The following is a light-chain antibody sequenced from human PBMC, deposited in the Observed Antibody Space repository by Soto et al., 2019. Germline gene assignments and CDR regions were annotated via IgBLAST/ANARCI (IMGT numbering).Light chain of an antibody. J-gene: IGKJ2*01. Sequence: DIQMTQSPPTLSASVGDGVSITCRASQSLGSDLAWYQQKPGKAPKLLTYKATNLQRGVPSRFSGSGSGTDFSLTISSLQPEDSATYYCQQYNDFQYTFGQGTKVEI. V-gene: IGKV1-5*03. CDR3: QQYNDFQYT. CDR1: QSLGSD. CDR2: KAT.